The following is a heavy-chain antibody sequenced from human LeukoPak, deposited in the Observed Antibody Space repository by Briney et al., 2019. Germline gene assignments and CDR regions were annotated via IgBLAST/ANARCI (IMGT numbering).Heavy chain of an antibody. J-gene: IGHJ6*04. D-gene: IGHD5-12*01. CDR1: GFTLSGNW. Sequence: GGSLRLSCAASGFTLSGNWMHWVRQAPGKGLVWVSHINSDGSSTNYADSVKGRFTISRDNAKKSLYLQMNSLRAEDTAVYYCARVLGPGSVDPRMDVWGTGATVIVSS. CDR3: ARVLGPGSVDPRMDV. CDR2: INSDGSST. V-gene: IGHV3-74*01.